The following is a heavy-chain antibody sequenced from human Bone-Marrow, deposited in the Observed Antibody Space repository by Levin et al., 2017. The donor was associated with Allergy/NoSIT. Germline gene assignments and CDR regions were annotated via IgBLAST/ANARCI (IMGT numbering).Heavy chain of an antibody. D-gene: IGHD3-10*01. CDR3: ARDRSTNYYGSGSYYMGWFDP. V-gene: IGHV3-30-3*01. CDR1: GFTFSSYA. CDR2: ISYDGSNK. Sequence: PGGSLRLSCAASGFTFSSYAMHWVRQAPGKGLEWVAVISYDGSNKYYADSVKGRFTISRDNSKNTLYLQMNSLRAEDTAVYYCARDRSTNYYGSGSYYMGWFDPWGQGTLVTVSS. J-gene: IGHJ5*02.